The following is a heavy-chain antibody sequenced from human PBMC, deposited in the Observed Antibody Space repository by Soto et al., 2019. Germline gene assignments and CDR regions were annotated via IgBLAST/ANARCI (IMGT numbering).Heavy chain of an antibody. D-gene: IGHD3-22*01. CDR1: GGTFSSYA. CDR2: IIPIFGTA. CDR3: ARGVRTQRWVITTPGYYYYYGMDV. Sequence: ASVKVSCKASGGTFSSYAISWVRQAPGQGLEWMGGIIPIFGTANYAQKFQGRVTITADESRSTAYMELSSLRSEDTAVYYCARGVRTQRWVITTPGYYYYYGMDVWGQGTTVTVSS. J-gene: IGHJ6*02. V-gene: IGHV1-69*13.